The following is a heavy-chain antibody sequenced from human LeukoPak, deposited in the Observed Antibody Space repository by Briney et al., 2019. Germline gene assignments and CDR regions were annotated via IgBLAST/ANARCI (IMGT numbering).Heavy chain of an antibody. J-gene: IGHJ6*02. D-gene: IGHD4-17*01. CDR1: GFTFSSYE. Sequence: GGSLRLSCAASGFTFSSYEMNWVRQATGKGLEWVSYISSSGSTIYYADSVEGRFTISRDNAKNSLYLQMNSLRAEDTAVYYCARDLGHGDYYYYYGMDVWGQGITVTVSS. V-gene: IGHV3-48*03. CDR3: ARDLGHGDYYYYYGMDV. CDR2: ISSSGSTI.